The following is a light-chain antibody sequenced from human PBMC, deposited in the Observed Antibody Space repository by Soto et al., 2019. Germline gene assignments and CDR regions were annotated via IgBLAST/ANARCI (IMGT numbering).Light chain of an antibody. V-gene: IGKV3-20*01. Sequence: EIVLTQSPGTLSLSPGERATLSCRASQSVSTSYLAWYQQKPGQAPRLLISAASTRATGIPDRFSGSGSGTDFTLTSSRLEPEDFAVYYCQQYGSSPYTFGQGTKLEIK. CDR3: QQYGSSPYT. J-gene: IGKJ2*01. CDR1: QSVSTSY. CDR2: AAS.